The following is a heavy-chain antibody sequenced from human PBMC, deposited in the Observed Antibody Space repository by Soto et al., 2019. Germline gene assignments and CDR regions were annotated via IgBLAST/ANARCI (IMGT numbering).Heavy chain of an antibody. CDR3: ARDTALTIFGVVTPQYGMDV. D-gene: IGHD3-3*01. CDR1: GFTVSSNY. V-gene: IGHV3-53*02. Sequence: EVQLVETGGGLIQPGGSLRLSCAASGFTVSSNYMSWVRQAPGKGLEWVSVIYSGGSTYYADAVKGRFTISRDNSKNTLYLQMNSLRAEDTAVYYCARDTALTIFGVVTPQYGMDVWGQGTTVTVSS. J-gene: IGHJ6*02. CDR2: IYSGGST.